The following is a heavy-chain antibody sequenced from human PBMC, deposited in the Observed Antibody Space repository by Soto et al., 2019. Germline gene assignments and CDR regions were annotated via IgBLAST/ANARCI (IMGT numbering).Heavy chain of an antibody. D-gene: IGHD3-3*01. V-gene: IGHV3-48*03. CDR1: GFTFSSYE. Sequence: PGGSLRLSCAASGFTFSSYEMNWVRQAPGKGLEWVSYISSSGSTIYYADSVKGRFTISRDNAKNSLYLQMNSLRAEDTAVYYCARDFGEYYDFWSGYYTGGNWFDPWGQGTLVTVSS. CDR3: ARDFGEYYDFWSGYYTGGNWFDP. CDR2: ISSSGSTI. J-gene: IGHJ5*02.